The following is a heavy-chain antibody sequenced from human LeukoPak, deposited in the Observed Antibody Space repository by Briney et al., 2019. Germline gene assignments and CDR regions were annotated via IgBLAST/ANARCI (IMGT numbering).Heavy chain of an antibody. D-gene: IGHD6-6*01. CDR2: INPSGGST. CDR1: GYTFTGYY. CDR3: AVEYSSSSTAFDI. V-gene: IGHV1-46*01. Sequence: ASVKVSCKASGYTFTGYYMHWVRQAPGQGLEWMGIINPSGGSTSYAQKFQGRVTMTRDMSTSTVYMELSSLRSEDTAVYYCAVEYSSSSTAFDIWGQGTMVTVSS. J-gene: IGHJ3*02.